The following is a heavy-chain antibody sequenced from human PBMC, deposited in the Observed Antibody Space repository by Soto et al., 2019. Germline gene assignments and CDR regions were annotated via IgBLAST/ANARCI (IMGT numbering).Heavy chain of an antibody. J-gene: IGHJ4*02. CDR3: AKDGPTVTTGYFDY. CDR1: GFTFSAHA. CDR2: ISASGGTT. V-gene: IGHV3-23*01. D-gene: IGHD4-17*01. Sequence: GGSLRLSCAASGFTFSAHAMSWVRQVPGKGLEWVSAISASGGTTYYADSVKGRFTISRDHSKNTLFLQMNSLRAEDTALYFCAKDGPTVTTGYFDYWGQGALVTVSS.